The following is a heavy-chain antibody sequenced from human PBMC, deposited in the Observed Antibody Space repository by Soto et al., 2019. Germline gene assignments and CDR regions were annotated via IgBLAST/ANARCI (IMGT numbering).Heavy chain of an antibody. Sequence: QVQLVESGGGVVQPGRSLTLSCAASGFTFSTYGMHWVRQAPGKGLEWVAIIWYDGSDKYYSGSVKGRFIISRDNSKNTLYLHMNSLGGEDTAIYYCARGWLAGGYEFDYWGHGTLVTVSS. V-gene: IGHV3-33*01. CDR2: IWYDGSDK. CDR1: GFTFSTYG. CDR3: ARGWLAGGYEFDY. J-gene: IGHJ4*01. D-gene: IGHD5-12*01.